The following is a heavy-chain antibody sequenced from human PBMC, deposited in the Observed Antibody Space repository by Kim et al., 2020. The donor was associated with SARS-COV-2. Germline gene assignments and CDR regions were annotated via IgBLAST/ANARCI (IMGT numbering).Heavy chain of an antibody. D-gene: IGHD3-10*01. V-gene: IGHV3-48*02. CDR3: ARDRLLWFGESSNWFDP. Sequence: KGRFTIARDNAKNSLYLQMNSLRDEDTAVYYCARDRLLWFGESSNWFDPWGQGTLVTVSS. J-gene: IGHJ5*02.